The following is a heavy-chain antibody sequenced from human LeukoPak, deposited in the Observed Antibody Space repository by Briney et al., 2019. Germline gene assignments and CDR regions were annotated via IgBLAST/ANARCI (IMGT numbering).Heavy chain of an antibody. V-gene: IGHV1-69*13. CDR2: IIPIFGTA. D-gene: IGHD3-10*01. Sequence: SVKVSCKASGYTFTSYGISWVRQAPGQGLEWMGGIIPIFGTANYAQKFQGRVTITADESTSTAYMELSSLRSEDTAVYYCARDPRVYGSGSYRFWNWFDPWGQGTLVTVSS. CDR3: ARDPRVYGSGSYRFWNWFDP. CDR1: GYTFTSYG. J-gene: IGHJ5*02.